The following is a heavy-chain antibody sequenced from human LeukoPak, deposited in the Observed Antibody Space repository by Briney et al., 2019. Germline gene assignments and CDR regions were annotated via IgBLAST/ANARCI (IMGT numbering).Heavy chain of an antibody. CDR1: GFTFSSYA. Sequence: GGSLRLSCAASGFTFSSYAMRWVRQAPGKGLEWVSGISDSGGRTYYADSVRGRFTIPRDTPKNTLYLQVNRLRAEDTAVYYCARGGSYYFDFDYWGQGILVTVSS. CDR2: ISDSGGRT. J-gene: IGHJ4*02. CDR3: ARGGSYYFDFDY. V-gene: IGHV3-23*01. D-gene: IGHD1-26*01.